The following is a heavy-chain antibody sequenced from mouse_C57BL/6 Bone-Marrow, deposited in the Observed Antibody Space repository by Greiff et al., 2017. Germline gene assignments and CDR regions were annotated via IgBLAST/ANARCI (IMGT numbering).Heavy chain of an antibody. CDR2: ISSGGSYT. D-gene: IGHD4-1*01. V-gene: IGHV5-6*01. CDR3: ARQEYSLGFDY. J-gene: IGHJ2*01. Sequence: EVKLQESGGDLVKPGGSLKLSCAASGFTFSSYGMSWVRQTPDKRLEWVATISSGGSYTYYPDSVKGRFTISRDNAKNTLYLQMSSLKSEDTAMYYCARQEYSLGFDYWGQGTTLTVSS. CDR1: GFTFSSYG.